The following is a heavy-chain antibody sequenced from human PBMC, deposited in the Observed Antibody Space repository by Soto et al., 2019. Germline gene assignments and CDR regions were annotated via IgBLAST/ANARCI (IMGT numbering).Heavy chain of an antibody. CDR2: IYYSGGT. J-gene: IGHJ4*02. Sequence: SETLSLTCSVSGDFISGYYWSWIRQPPGKGLEWIGYIYYSGGTNHNPSLKSRVTISVDTSQNQFSLRLSSVTAADTAVYYCARWFYYDSSGYPDYWGQGTLVTVSS. D-gene: IGHD3-22*01. CDR3: ARWFYYDSSGYPDY. CDR1: GDFISGYY. V-gene: IGHV4-59*01.